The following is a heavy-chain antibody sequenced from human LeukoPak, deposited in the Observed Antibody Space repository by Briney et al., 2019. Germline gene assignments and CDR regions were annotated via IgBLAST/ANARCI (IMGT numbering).Heavy chain of an antibody. CDR1: GGSISSYY. CDR2: IYYSGST. V-gene: IGHV4-59*01. Sequence: PSETLSLTCTVSGGSISSYYWSWIRQPPGKGLEWIGYIYYSGSTNYNPSLKSRVTISVDTSKNQFSLKLSSVTAADTAVYYCASLIVGPNMYYFDYWGQGTLVTVSS. J-gene: IGHJ4*02. CDR3: ASLIVGPNMYYFDY. D-gene: IGHD1-26*01.